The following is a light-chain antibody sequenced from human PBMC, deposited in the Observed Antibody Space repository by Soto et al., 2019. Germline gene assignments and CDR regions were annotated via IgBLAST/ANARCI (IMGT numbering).Light chain of an antibody. CDR3: QQYNNWPPYT. CDR2: GAS. CDR1: QSAGSN. V-gene: IGKV3-15*01. Sequence: IVMTQSPATLSVSPGERATLSCRASQSAGSNLAWYQQKPGQPPRLVIYGASTRATGIPARFRGSGSGTEFTLTISSLQSEDFAVYFCQQYNNWPPYTFGQGTKLEIK. J-gene: IGKJ2*01.